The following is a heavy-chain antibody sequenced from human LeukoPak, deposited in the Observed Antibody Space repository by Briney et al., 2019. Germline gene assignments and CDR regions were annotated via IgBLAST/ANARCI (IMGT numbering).Heavy chain of an antibody. J-gene: IGHJ6*02. CDR2: ISYDGSNK. CDR3: AKSTAVAGGYYYGMDV. Sequence: GGSLRLSCAASGFTFSSYGMHWVRQAPGKGLEWVAFISYDGSNKYYADSVKGRFTISRDNSKNTLYLQMNSLRAEDTAVYYCAKSTAVAGGYYYGMDVWGQGTTVTVSS. V-gene: IGHV3-30*18. D-gene: IGHD6-19*01. CDR1: GFTFSSYG.